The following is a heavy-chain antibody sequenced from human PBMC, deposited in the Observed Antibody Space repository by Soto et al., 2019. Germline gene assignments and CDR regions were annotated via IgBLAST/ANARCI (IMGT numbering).Heavy chain of an antibody. J-gene: IGHJ4*02. CDR2: IDWDDDK. V-gene: IGHV2-70*01. D-gene: IGHD3-10*01. Sequence: GSGPTLVNPTQTLTLTCTFSGFSLSTSGMCVSWIRQPPGKALEWLALIDWDDDKYYSTSLRTRLTISKDTSKNRVVLTMTNMDPVDTATYYCARGVGDLLWKARPYYFDYWGQGTLVTVSS. CDR3: ARGVGDLLWKARPYYFDY. CDR1: GFSLSTSGMC.